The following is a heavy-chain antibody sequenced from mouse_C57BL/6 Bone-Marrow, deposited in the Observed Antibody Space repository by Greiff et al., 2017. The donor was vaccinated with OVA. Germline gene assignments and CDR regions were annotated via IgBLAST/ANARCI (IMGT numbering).Heavy chain of an antibody. CDR1: GFTFSNYW. V-gene: IGHV6-3*01. CDR3: THYYYGPWYCGV. CDR2: IRLKSDNYAT. Sequence: EVKVEESGGGLVQPGGSMKLSCVASGFTFSNYWMNWVRQSPEKGLEWVAQIRLKSDNYATHYAESVKGRFTISRDDSKSSVYLQMHNLRAEDTGIYCSTHYYYGPWYCGVWGTGTTVTVSS. J-gene: IGHJ1*03. D-gene: IGHD1-1*01.